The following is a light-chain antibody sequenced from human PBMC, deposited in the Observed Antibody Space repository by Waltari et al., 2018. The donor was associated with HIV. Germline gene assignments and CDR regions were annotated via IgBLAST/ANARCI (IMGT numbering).Light chain of an antibody. CDR3: ATWDDILDGWL. J-gene: IGLJ3*02. V-gene: IGLV1-44*01. Sequence: QSVLTQPPSASGTPGQRVTISCSGSSSNIGRNSVSWFPQLPGTAPKLLIFTDDPQPSGVPDRFSGSKSATSGSLAISGLQSDDEADYYCATWDDILDGWLFGGGTKLTVL. CDR1: SSNIGRNS. CDR2: TDD.